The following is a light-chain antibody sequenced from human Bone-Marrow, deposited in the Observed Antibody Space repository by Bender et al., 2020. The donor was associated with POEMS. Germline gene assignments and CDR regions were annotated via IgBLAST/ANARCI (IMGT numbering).Light chain of an antibody. Sequence: QSVLTQPPSASGTPGQRVTIPCSGGSSNIGAHAVNWYQHLPGTAPKLLIYSSHRRPSEVPDRFSGSRSGTSASLAISGLQSEDEADYYCAVWDDSLNGWMFGGGTKLTVL. J-gene: IGLJ3*02. V-gene: IGLV1-44*01. CDR1: SSNIGAHA. CDR3: AVWDDSLNGWM. CDR2: SSH.